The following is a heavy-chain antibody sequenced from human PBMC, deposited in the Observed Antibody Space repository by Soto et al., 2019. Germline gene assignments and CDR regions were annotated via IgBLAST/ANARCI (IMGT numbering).Heavy chain of an antibody. J-gene: IGHJ6*02. V-gene: IGHV4-61*01. D-gene: IGHD6-13*01. CDR3: ARGAPGQQLVLYYYYGMDV. CDR1: GGSVSSGSYY. CDR2: IYYSGST. Sequence: SDSLSLAGTVSGGSVSSGSYYWSWIRQPPGKRLEWIGYIYYSGSTNYNPSLKSRVTISVDTSKNQCSLKLSSVTAADTAVYYCARGAPGQQLVLYYYYGMDVWGQGTTVTVSS.